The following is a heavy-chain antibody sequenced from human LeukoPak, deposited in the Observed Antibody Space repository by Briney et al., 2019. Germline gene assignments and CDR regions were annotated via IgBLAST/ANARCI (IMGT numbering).Heavy chain of an antibody. V-gene: IGHV4-59*12. Sequence: PSETLSLTCTVSGGSISSYYWSWIRQPPGKGLEWIGYIYYSGSTNYNPSLKSRVTMSVETSKNQFSLKLSSVTAADSAVYYCARRSPYSTGWSSYFDYWGQGALVTVSS. J-gene: IGHJ4*02. CDR2: IYYSGST. CDR3: ARRSPYSTGWSSYFDY. D-gene: IGHD6-19*01. CDR1: GGSISSYY.